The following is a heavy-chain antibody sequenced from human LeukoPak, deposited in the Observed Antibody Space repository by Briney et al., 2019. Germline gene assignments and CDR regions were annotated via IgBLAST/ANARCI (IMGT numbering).Heavy chain of an antibody. CDR2: ISSSGSTI. V-gene: IGHV3-11*01. J-gene: IGHJ4*02. CDR1: GFTFSDYY. CDR3: ARDRLTVTTDFDY. Sequence: PGGSLRLSCAASGFTFSDYYMSWIRQAPGKGLEWVSYISSSGSTIYYADSVKGRFTISRDNAKNSLYLQMNSLRAEDTAVHYCARDRLTVTTDFDYWGQGTLVTVSS. D-gene: IGHD4-17*01.